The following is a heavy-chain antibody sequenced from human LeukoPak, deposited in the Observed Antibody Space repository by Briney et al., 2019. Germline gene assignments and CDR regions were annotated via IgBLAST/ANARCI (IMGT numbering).Heavy chain of an antibody. CDR3: ARELFYGSGSYPTYYYYYYMDV. Sequence: SETLSLTCTVSGGSISSYYWSWIRQPAGKGLEWIGRIYTSGSTNYNPSLKSRVTISVDTSKNQFSLKLSSVTAADTAVYYCARELFYGSGSYPTYYYYYYMDVWGKGTTVTISS. CDR2: IYTSGST. CDR1: GGSISSYY. V-gene: IGHV4-4*07. D-gene: IGHD3-10*01. J-gene: IGHJ6*03.